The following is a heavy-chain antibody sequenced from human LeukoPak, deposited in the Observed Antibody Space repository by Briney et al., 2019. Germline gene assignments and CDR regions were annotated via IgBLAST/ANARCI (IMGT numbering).Heavy chain of an antibody. Sequence: SETLSLTCTVSGASVSSSSYYWGWTRQPPGKGLEGIASVYYTETTFYNPSLKSRVTISVDTSRKQFSLRLNSVTAADTAVYFCASGYSSSSFDYWGQGALVTVSS. D-gene: IGHD6-6*01. CDR1: GASVSSSSYY. CDR2: VYYTETT. CDR3: ASGYSSSSFDY. V-gene: IGHV4-39*01. J-gene: IGHJ4*02.